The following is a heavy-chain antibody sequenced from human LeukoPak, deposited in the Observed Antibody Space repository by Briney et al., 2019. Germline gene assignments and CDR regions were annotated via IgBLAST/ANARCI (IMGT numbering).Heavy chain of an antibody. V-gene: IGHV3-33*06. CDR2: IWYDGSNK. CDR1: GFTFSSYA. Sequence: TGGSLRLSCAASGFTFSSYAMSWVRQAPGKGLEWVAVIWYDGSNKYYADSVKGRFTISRDNSKNTLYLQMNSLRAEDTAVYYCAKDRSLSIDYWGQGTLVTVSS. CDR3: AKDRSLSIDY. J-gene: IGHJ4*02.